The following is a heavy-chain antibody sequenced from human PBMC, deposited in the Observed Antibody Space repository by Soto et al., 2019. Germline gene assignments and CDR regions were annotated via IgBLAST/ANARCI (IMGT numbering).Heavy chain of an antibody. J-gene: IGHJ4*02. CDR2: ISYDGSNK. CDR3: AKGEVRGCSSTSCYVFYY. V-gene: IGHV3-30*18. D-gene: IGHD2-2*01. CDR1: GFTFSSYG. Sequence: QVQLVESGGGVVQPGRSLRLSCAASGFTFSSYGMHWVRQAPGKGLEWGAVISYDGSNKYYADSVKGRFTISRDNSKNTLYLQMNSLRAEDTAVYYCAKGEVRGCSSTSCYVFYYWGQGTLVTVSS.